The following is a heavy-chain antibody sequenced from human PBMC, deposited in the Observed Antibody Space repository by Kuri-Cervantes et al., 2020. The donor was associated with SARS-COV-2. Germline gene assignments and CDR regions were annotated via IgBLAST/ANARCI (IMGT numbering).Heavy chain of an antibody. J-gene: IGHJ4*02. D-gene: IGHD3-3*01. CDR1: GFTFSSYW. CDR2: INSDGSST. V-gene: IGHV3-74*01. Sequence: GGSLRLSCAASGFTFSSYWMHWVRQAPGKGLVWVSRINSDGSSTSYADSVKGRFTISRDNSKNTLYLQMNSLRAEDTAVYYCAKAVLRFLEWLFIPSDYWGQGTLVTVSS. CDR3: AKAVLRFLEWLFIPSDY.